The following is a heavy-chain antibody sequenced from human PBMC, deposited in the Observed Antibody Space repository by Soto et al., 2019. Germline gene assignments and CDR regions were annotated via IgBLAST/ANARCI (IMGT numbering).Heavy chain of an antibody. Sequence: LSLTCTVSGGSISSGGYYWSWIRQHPGKGLEWIGYIYYSGSTYYNPSLKSRVTISVDTSKNQFSLKLSSVTAADTAVYYCARYFSSLHGACFDYWGQGTLVTVSS. V-gene: IGHV4-31*03. CDR2: IYYSGST. CDR3: ARYFSSLHGACFDY. D-gene: IGHD2-21*02. CDR1: GGSISSGGYY. J-gene: IGHJ4*02.